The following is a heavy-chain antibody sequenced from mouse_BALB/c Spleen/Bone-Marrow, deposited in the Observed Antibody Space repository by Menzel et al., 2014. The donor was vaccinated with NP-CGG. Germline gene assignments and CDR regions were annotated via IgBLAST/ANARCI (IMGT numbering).Heavy chain of an antibody. CDR1: GFTFSSYG. CDR2: ISSGGSYT. Sequence: EVNVVESGGDLVKPGGSLKLSCAASGFTFSSYGTSWVRQTPDKRLEWVATISSGGSYTYYPDSVKGRFTISRDNAKNTLYLQMSSLKSEDTAMYYCARQTYYDYDGYFDYWGQGTTLTVSS. CDR3: ARQTYYDYDGYFDY. D-gene: IGHD2-4*01. V-gene: IGHV5-6*01. J-gene: IGHJ2*01.